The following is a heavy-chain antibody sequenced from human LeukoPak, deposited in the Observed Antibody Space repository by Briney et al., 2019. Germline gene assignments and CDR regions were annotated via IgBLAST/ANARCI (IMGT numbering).Heavy chain of an antibody. D-gene: IGHD4-17*01. CDR1: GGSVSSGSYY. CDR3: ARADYGDYGEYYFDY. J-gene: IGHJ4*02. CDR2: IYYSGST. V-gene: IGHV4-61*01. Sequence: SETLSLTCTVSGGSVSSGSYYWSWIRQPPGKGLERIGYIYYSGSTNYNPSLKSRVTISVDTSKNQFSLKLSSVTAADAAVYYCARADYGDYGEYYFDYWGQGTLVTVSS.